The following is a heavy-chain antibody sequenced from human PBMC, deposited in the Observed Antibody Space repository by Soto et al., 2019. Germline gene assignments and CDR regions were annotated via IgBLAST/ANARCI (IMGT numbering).Heavy chain of an antibody. CDR1: GGTFSSYT. CDR3: ARPGTISPARGMDV. V-gene: IGHV1-69*02. CDR2: IIPILGIA. J-gene: IGHJ6*02. Sequence: QVQLVQSGAEVKKPGSSVKVSCKASGGTFSSYTISWVRQAPGQGREWMGRIIPILGIANYAQKFQGRVTITADKSTSTAYMELSSLRSEDTAVYYCARPGTISPARGMDVWGQGTTVTVSS. D-gene: IGHD3-9*01.